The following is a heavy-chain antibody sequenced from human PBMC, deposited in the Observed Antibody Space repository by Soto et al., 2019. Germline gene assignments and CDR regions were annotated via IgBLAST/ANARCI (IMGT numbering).Heavy chain of an antibody. CDR1: RFTFSTYG. CDR3: AKEGVSFSTSCSRCYGLDV. Sequence: QVQLVESGGGVVQPGRSLRLSCAASRFTFSTYGMHWVRQAPGKGLEWVAALSHDGSNKYYAGSVKGRFTISRDNSKNTLYLEMDSLRLDDTAVYYCAKEGVSFSTSCSRCYGLDVWGQGTRVTVSS. V-gene: IGHV3-30*18. J-gene: IGHJ6*01. CDR2: LSHDGSNK. D-gene: IGHD2-2*01.